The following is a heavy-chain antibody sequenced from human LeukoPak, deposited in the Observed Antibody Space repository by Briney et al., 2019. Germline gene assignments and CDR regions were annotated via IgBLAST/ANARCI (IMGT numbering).Heavy chain of an antibody. CDR2: IRNDGGSP. D-gene: IGHD4-23*01. V-gene: IGHV3-64D*06. CDR3: VKDRGGISRDFDY. J-gene: IGHJ4*02. CDR1: GFTFSHYA. Sequence: GGSLRLSCSASGFTFSHYAMHWVRQAPGKGLEYVSDIRNDGGSPYYADSAKGRFAISRDNSKSTLYLQMSNLRSEDTAVYFCVKDRGGISRDFDYWGQGTLVIVSS.